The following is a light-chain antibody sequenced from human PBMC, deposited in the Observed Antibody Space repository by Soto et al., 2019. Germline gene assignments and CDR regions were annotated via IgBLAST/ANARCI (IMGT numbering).Light chain of an antibody. Sequence: EVVVTQSPATLSVSPGERATLSCRASPSVNGNLAWYQQKPGQTPRLLIYDVSTRANSVPARFSGRGDGTKLPLTNSRLQSEDIAINYCQQYNGITPWTFRQVNRVEIK. J-gene: IGKJ1*01. CDR1: PSVNGN. CDR2: DVS. V-gene: IGKV3-15*01. CDR3: QQYNGITPWT.